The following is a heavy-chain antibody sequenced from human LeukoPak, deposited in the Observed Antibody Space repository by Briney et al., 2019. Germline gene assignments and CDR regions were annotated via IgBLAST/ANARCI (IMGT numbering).Heavy chain of an antibody. CDR3: ARSLGEFDY. D-gene: IGHD3-10*01. J-gene: IGHJ4*02. V-gene: IGHV4-39*07. CDR2: IYHSGTT. Sequence: PSETLSLTCNVSGGSISSSSSYWGWIRQPPGKGLEWIGTIYHSGTTNYNPSLKSRVTISMDASKNQLSLKLSSVTAADTAVYYCARSLGEFDYWGQGTLVTVSS. CDR1: GGSISSSSSY.